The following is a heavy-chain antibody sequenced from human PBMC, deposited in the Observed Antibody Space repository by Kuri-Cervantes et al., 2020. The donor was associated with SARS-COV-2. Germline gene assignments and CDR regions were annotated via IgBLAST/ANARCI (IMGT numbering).Heavy chain of an antibody. D-gene: IGHD2-2*01. CDR3: ARGCSSTSCYQLNYYYYMDV. Sequence: SQTLSLTCVVSDYSISSAYYWGWIRQPPGKGLEWIGNIFHTGNTYYNPSLKSRVTISGDTSKNQVSLKLSSVTAADTAVYYCARGCSSTSCYQLNYYYYMDVWGKGTTVTVSS. CDR2: IFHTGNT. CDR1: DYSISSAYY. V-gene: IGHV4-38-2*01. J-gene: IGHJ6*03.